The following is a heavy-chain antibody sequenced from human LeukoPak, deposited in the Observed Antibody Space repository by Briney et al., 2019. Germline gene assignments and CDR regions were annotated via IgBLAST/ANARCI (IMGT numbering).Heavy chain of an antibody. CDR2: IYLSGST. J-gene: IGHJ1*01. V-gene: IGHV4-30-2*01. CDR1: GGSFSGYY. D-gene: IGHD3-22*01. CDR3: ARASGYDSSGYNAEYFQH. Sequence: SETLSLTCAVYGGSFSGYYWSWIRQPPGKGLEWIGYIYLSGSTYYNPSLKSRVTISVDRSKNQFSLKLSSVTAADTAVYYCARASGYDSSGYNAEYFQHWGQGTLVTVSS.